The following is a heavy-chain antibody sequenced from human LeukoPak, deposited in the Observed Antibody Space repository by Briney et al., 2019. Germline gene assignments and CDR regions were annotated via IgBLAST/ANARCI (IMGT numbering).Heavy chain of an antibody. Sequence: AGGSLRLSCAASGFTFSSYGMHWVRQAPGKGLEWVAVISYDGSNKYYADSVKGRFTISRDNSKNTLYLEMNSLRAEDTAVYYCAKDSSSYDWGYMDVWGKGTTVTISS. CDR1: GFTFSSYG. J-gene: IGHJ6*03. CDR3: AKDSSSYDWGYMDV. D-gene: IGHD3-22*01. V-gene: IGHV3-30*18. CDR2: ISYDGSNK.